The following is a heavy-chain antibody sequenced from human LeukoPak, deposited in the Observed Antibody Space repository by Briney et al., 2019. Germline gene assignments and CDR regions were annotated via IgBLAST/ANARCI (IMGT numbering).Heavy chain of an antibody. J-gene: IGHJ4*02. V-gene: IGHV3-7*01. CDR2: IKQDGSET. Sequence: GGSLRLSCAASGFTFSTYWMTWLRQAPGKGLEWVANIKQDGSETYYVDSVKGRFTISRDNAKNSLYLQMNSLRAEDTAVYYCARHTGTYFNYWGQGILVTVSS. D-gene: IGHD1-26*01. CDR3: ARHTGTYFNY. CDR1: GFTFSTYW.